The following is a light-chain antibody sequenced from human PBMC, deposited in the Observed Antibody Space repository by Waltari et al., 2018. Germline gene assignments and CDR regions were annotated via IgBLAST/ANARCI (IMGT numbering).Light chain of an antibody. CDR2: HAS. CDR3: QHYLRLPVT. CDR1: QSVNGA. V-gene: IGKV3-20*01. Sequence: SCRASQSVNGALAWYQKKPGQAPRLLIYHASNRATGIPDRFSGSGSGTDFSLTISRLEPEDFAVYYCQHYLRLPVTFGQGTKVEI. J-gene: IGKJ1*01.